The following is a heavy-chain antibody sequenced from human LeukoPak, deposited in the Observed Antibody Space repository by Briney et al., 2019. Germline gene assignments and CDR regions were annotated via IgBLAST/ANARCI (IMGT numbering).Heavy chain of an antibody. V-gene: IGHV4-34*01. CDR3: ARTYCDSTTCYRFDY. CDR1: GGPFSGYY. Sequence: SETLSPTCAVYGGPFSGYYWSWIRQPPGKGLEWIGEINHSGSTNYNPSLKSRVTISVDTSENQFSLELRSVTAADAAVYYCARTYCDSTTCYRFDYWGQGTLVTVSS. D-gene: IGHD2-2*01. CDR2: INHSGST. J-gene: IGHJ4*02.